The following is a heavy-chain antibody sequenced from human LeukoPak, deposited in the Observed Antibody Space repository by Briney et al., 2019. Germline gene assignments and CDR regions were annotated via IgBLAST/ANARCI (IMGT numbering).Heavy chain of an antibody. CDR1: GYTFTSYD. V-gene: IGHV1-8*01. Sequence: GAAVKVSCKASGYTFTSYDSNGVRQASGQGPEWMGWMNPNSGHTGYAQKFQGRVTMTRHTSTSTAYMELSSLRSEDTAVYSCARGQGPLWFGELLVWFDPWGQGTLVTVSS. CDR3: ARGQGPLWFGELLVWFDP. J-gene: IGHJ5*02. D-gene: IGHD3-10*01. CDR2: MNPNSGHT.